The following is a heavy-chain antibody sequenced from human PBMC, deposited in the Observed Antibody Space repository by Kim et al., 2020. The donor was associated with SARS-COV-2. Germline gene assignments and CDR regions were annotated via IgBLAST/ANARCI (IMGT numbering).Heavy chain of an antibody. CDR3: AKDIAAAALDY. J-gene: IGHJ4*02. CDR1: GFTFSSYG. D-gene: IGHD6-13*01. Sequence: GGSLRLSCAASGFTFSSYGMHWVRQAPGKGLEWVAVISYDGSNKYYADSVKGRFTISRDNSKNTLYLQMNSLRAEDTAVYYCAKDIAAAALDYWGQGTLVTVSS. V-gene: IGHV3-30*18. CDR2: ISYDGSNK.